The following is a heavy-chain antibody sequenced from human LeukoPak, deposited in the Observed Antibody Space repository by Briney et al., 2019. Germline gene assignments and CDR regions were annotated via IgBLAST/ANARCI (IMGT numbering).Heavy chain of an antibody. CDR2: ISAYNGNT. V-gene: IGHV1-18*01. CDR3: ARGTDEGDSSSWYGPPNFDY. J-gene: IGHJ4*02. Sequence: ASVKVSRKASGYTFTSYGISWVRQAPGQGLEWMGWISAYNGNTNYAQKLQGRVTMTTDTSTSTAYMELRSLRSDDTAVYYCARGTDEGDSSSWYGPPNFDYWGQGTLVTVSS. D-gene: IGHD6-13*01. CDR1: GYTFTSYG.